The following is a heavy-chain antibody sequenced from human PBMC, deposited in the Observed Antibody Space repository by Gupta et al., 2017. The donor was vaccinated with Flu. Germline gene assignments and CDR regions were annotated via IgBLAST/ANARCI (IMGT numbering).Heavy chain of an antibody. Sequence: QVQLVESGGGVVQTGRSLRLCCAASGFTFSSYGMHWVRQAPGKGLEWVAVIWYAGSNKYYEASGKVRFTISRAGSKNTVELQMNSPSDEAKDMYSCAKDRVWGAPAYYYGKDVWGHGTTVTVSS. J-gene: IGHJ6*02. CDR1: GFTFSSYG. CDR3: AKDRVWGAPAYYYGKDV. CDR2: IWYAGSNK. D-gene: IGHD1-26*01. V-gene: IGHV3-33*06.